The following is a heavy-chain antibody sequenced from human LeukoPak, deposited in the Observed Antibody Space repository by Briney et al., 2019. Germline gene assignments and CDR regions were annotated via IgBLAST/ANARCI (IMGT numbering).Heavy chain of an antibody. CDR1: HYTFSDYA. Sequence: ASVKVSCKASHYTFSDYAITWVRQAPGRGLEWMGWISSYNGNTNRMYAQKFQGRVTMTTDTSTSTAYMELRSLRKEDTAMYFCARVPRPYYYDGSGPFDYWGQGTQVTVSS. CDR2: ISSYNGNT. CDR3: ARVPRPYYYDGSGPFDY. D-gene: IGHD3-22*01. J-gene: IGHJ4*02. V-gene: IGHV1-18*04.